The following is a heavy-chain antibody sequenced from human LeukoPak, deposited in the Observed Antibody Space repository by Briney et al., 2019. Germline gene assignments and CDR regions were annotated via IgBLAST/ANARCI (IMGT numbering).Heavy chain of an antibody. V-gene: IGHV3-23*01. CDR1: GLTISIND. CDR2: ISGSLGRT. D-gene: IGHD2-15*01. CDR3: GKLDCSGGNCYHY. J-gene: IGHJ4*02. Sequence: PGGSLRLSCAASGLTISINDMSWPRQAPGKGLEWVSSISGSLGRTFYADPVKGRFTISSEASKNTVYLQMNSLRVEDTSVYFCGKLDCSGGNCYHYWGQGTLVTVSS.